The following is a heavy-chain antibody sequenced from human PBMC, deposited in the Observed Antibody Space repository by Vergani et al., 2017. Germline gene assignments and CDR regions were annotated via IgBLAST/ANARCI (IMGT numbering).Heavy chain of an antibody. CDR1: GFTFSSYG. CDR3: ARDSAVVAAGAYYYYGMDV. Sequence: QVQLVESGGGVVQPGRSLRLSCAASGFTFSSYGMHWVRQAPGKGLELVAVISYDGSNKYYADSVKGRFTISRDNAKHSLYLQMNSLRAEDTAVYYCARDSAVVAAGAYYYYGMDVWGQGTTVTVSS. V-gene: IGHV3-30*03. J-gene: IGHJ6*02. CDR2: ISYDGSNK. D-gene: IGHD2-15*01.